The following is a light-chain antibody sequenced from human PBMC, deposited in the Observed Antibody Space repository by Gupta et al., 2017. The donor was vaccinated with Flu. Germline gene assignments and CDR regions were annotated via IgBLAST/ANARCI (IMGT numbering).Light chain of an antibody. CDR1: SSNIGSNH. J-gene: IGLJ2*01. V-gene: IGLV1-47*01. CDR2: RNN. CDR3: AAWDDSLSGVV. Sequence: QSVLTQPPSASGTPEQRVTISCSGGSSNIGSNHVYWYQQLAGTAPKLLIYRNNQRPSGVPDRFSGSKSGTSASLAISGLRSEDEAVYYCAAWDDSLSGVVFGGGTKLTVL.